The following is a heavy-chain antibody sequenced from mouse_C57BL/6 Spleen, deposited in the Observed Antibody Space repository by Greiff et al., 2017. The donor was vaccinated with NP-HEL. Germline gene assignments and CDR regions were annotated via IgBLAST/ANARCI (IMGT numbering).Heavy chain of an antibody. CDR1: GYTFTSYW. Sequence: VQLQQPGTELVKPGASVKLSCKASGYTFTSYWMHWVKQRPGQGLEWIGNINPSIGGTTSNEKFKGKATLTVDKSSSTANMQLSSLTSEDSAVYYYARRGYDPLYYAMDYWGQGTSVTVSS. CDR3: ARRGYDPLYYAMDY. D-gene: IGHD2-10*02. CDR2: INPSIGGT. V-gene: IGHV1-53*01. J-gene: IGHJ4*01.